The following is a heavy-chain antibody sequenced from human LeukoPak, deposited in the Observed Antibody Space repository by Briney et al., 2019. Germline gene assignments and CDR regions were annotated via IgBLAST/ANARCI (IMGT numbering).Heavy chain of an antibody. CDR2: ISSSGSTI. Sequence: PGGSLRLSCAAPGFTFSDYYMSWIRQAPGKGLEWVSYISSSGSTIYYADSVKGRFTISRDNAKNSLYLQMNSLRAEDTAVYYCARDTFIVVVPAATRSLDYWGQGTLVTVSS. D-gene: IGHD2-2*01. CDR1: GFTFSDYY. J-gene: IGHJ4*02. CDR3: ARDTFIVVVPAATRSLDY. V-gene: IGHV3-11*01.